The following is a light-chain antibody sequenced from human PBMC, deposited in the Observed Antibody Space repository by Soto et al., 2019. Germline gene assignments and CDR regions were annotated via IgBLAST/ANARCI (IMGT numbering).Light chain of an antibody. J-gene: IGLJ2*01. CDR2: QDD. Sequence: SYELTQPPSVSVSPGQTATLTCSGDKLGQTYACWYQQKPGQSPVLVIYQDDKRPSWIPESFSGSNSGNTATLTISETQAMDEDDYYCQAWEATVVVGRGTKLTVL. V-gene: IGLV3-1*01. CDR3: QAWEATVV. CDR1: KLGQTY.